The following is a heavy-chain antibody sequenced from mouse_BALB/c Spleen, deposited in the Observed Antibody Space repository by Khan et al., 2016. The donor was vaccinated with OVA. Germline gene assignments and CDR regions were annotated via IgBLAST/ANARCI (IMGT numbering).Heavy chain of an antibody. CDR3: ANHGSSSAWFAY. V-gene: IGHV1-7*01. J-gene: IGHJ3*01. Sequence: QVQLKQSGAELAKPGASVKMSCKASGYTFTSYWMHWVKQRPGQGLEWIGYINPSTGYSEYNQKFKDKATLTADKSSSTAYMQLSSLTSDDSAVYYCANHGSSSAWFAYWGQGTLVTFSA. CDR1: GYTFTSYW. D-gene: IGHD1-1*01. CDR2: INPSTGYS.